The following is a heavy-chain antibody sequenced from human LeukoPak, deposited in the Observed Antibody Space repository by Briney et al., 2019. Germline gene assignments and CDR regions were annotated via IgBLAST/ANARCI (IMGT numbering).Heavy chain of an antibody. CDR3: ATGILTGYFNIDY. Sequence: GRSLRLSCAASGFTFDDYAMHWVRQAPGKGLEWVSGVSWNSGSIDYADSVKGRFTISRDNAKNSLYLQMNSLRAEDTAVYYCATGILTGYFNIDYWGQGTLVTVSS. CDR1: GFTFDDYA. V-gene: IGHV3-9*01. CDR2: VSWNSGSI. D-gene: IGHD3-9*01. J-gene: IGHJ4*02.